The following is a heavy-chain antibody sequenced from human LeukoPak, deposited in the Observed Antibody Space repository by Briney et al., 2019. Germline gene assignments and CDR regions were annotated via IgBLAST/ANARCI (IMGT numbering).Heavy chain of an antibody. CDR1: GGSFSGYY. V-gene: IGHV4-34*01. CDR3: ASADTAMVTRA. Sequence: PSETLSLTCAVYGGSFSGYYWSWIRQPPGKGLEWIGEINHSGSTNYNPSLKSRVTISVDTSKNQFSLKLSSVTAEDTAVYYCASADTAMVTRAWGQGTLVTVSS. J-gene: IGHJ5*02. CDR2: INHSGST. D-gene: IGHD5-18*01.